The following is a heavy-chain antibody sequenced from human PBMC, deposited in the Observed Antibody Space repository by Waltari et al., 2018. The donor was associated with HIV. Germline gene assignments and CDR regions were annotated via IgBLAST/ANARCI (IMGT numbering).Heavy chain of an antibody. CDR1: GGTFSSYA. D-gene: IGHD3-22*01. CDR3: ARSYYDSSGYYLYYFDY. V-gene: IGHV1-69*01. CDR2: IIPIFGTA. J-gene: IGHJ4*02. Sequence: QVQLVQSGAEVKKPGSSVKVSCKASGGTFSSYAITWVRQALGQGLEWMGGIIPIFGTANYAQKFQGRVTITADESTSTAYMELSSLRSEDTAVYYCARSYYDSSGYYLYYFDYWGQGTLVTVSS.